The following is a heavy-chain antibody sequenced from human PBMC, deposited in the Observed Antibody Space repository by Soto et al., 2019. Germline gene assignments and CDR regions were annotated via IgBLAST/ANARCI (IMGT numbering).Heavy chain of an antibody. D-gene: IGHD1-7*01. V-gene: IGHV2-70*01. CDR2: IDWDDDK. CDR3: ARLTSSTGTSNYFYYGMDV. Sequence: SGPTLVNPTHTLTLTCTFSGFSLSTNGMCVSWFRQSPGKSLEWLALIDWDDDKYYSTSLKTRLTISKDTSKNQVVLTMTNMDPVDTATFYCARLTSSTGTSNYFYYGMDVWGQGTTVTVSS. J-gene: IGHJ6*02. CDR1: GFSLSTNGMC.